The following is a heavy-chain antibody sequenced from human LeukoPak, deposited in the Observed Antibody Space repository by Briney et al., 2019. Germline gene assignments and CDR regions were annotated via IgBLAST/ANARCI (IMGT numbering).Heavy chain of an antibody. V-gene: IGHV1-18*01. CDR2: ISAYNGNT. CDR3: ARDSRYYYDSSGYAHAFDI. CDR1: GYTFTSYG. J-gene: IGHJ3*02. D-gene: IGHD3-22*01. Sequence: ASVKVSCKASGYTFTSYGISWVRQAPGQGLGWAGWISAYNGNTNYAQKLQGRVTMTTDTSTSTAYMELRSLRSDDTAVYYCARDSRYYYDSSGYAHAFDIWGQGTMVTVSS.